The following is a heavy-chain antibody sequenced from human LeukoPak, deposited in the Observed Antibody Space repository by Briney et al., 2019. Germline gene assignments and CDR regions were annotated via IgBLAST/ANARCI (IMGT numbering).Heavy chain of an antibody. CDR2: ISWNSGSI. CDR3: AKDMKAWLVRSGFDI. D-gene: IGHD6-19*01. CDR1: GVTFDDYA. Sequence: GGSLRLSCAASGVTFDDYAMHWVRQVPGKGLEWVSGISWNSGSIGYADSVKGRFTISRDNAKNSLYLQMNSLRAEDTALYYCAKDMKAWLVRSGFDIWGQGTMVTVSS. V-gene: IGHV3-9*01. J-gene: IGHJ3*02.